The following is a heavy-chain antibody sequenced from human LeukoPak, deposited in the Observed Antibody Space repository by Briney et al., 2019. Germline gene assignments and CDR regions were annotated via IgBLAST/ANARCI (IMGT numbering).Heavy chain of an antibody. V-gene: IGHV3-74*01. CDR2: IHTDGSA. Sequence: GGSLRLSCAASGFTFRDYWMHWVRQAPGKGLVWVSRIHTDGSASYADSVKGRFTISRDNAKNTLYLQTNSLRAEDTALYFCARDGSLPDYWGQGTLVTVSS. CDR3: ARDGSLPDY. J-gene: IGHJ4*02. CDR1: GFTFRDYW.